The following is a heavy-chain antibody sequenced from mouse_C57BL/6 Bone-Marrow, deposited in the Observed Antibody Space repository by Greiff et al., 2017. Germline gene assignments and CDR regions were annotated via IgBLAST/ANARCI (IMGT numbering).Heavy chain of an antibody. CDR1: GFSFNTYA. CDR2: IRSKSNNYAT. Sequence: EVKLEESGGGLVQPKGSLKLSCAASGFSFNTYAMNWVRQTPGKGLEWVARIRSKSNNYATYYADSVKDRFTISRDDSESMLYLQMNNLKPEDTAMYYCVRHDCDAVRDYWGQGTSVTVSS. D-gene: IGHD2-13*01. J-gene: IGHJ4*01. CDR3: VRHDCDAVRDY. V-gene: IGHV10-1*01.